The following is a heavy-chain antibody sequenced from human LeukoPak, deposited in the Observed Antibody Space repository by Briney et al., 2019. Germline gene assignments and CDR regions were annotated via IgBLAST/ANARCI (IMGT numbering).Heavy chain of an antibody. CDR2: IYHSGST. J-gene: IGHJ4*02. Sequence: PSGTLSLTCAVSGGSISSSNWWSWVRQPPGKGLEWIGEIYHSGSTNYNPSLKSRVTISVDKSKNQFSLKLSSVTAADTAVYYCARELLFDDYYDTGFDYWGQGTLVTVSS. CDR1: GGSISSSNW. CDR3: ARELLFDDYYDTGFDY. D-gene: IGHD3-22*01. V-gene: IGHV4-4*02.